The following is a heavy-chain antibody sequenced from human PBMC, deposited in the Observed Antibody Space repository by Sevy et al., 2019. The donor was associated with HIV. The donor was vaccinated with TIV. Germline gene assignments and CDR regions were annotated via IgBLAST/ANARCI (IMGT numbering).Heavy chain of an antibody. CDR2: MSSGTSYT. J-gene: IGHJ4*02. Sequence: GGSLRLSCAASGFTFSDYYMSWIRQAPGKGLEWVSYMSSGTSYTNYADSVKGRFTISRDNAKNALYLQMNSLRAEDTAVYYCARDRRNYGGQYFDYWGQGTLVTVSS. V-gene: IGHV3-11*06. CDR3: ARDRRNYGGQYFDY. D-gene: IGHD1-7*01. CDR1: GFTFSDYY.